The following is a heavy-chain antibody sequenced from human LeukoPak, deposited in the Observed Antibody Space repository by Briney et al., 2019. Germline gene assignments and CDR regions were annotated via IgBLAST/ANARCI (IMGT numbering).Heavy chain of an antibody. CDR2: INHSGST. CDR1: GGSFSGYY. Sequence: SETLSLTCAVYGGSFSGYYWSWIRQPPGKGLEWIGEINHSGSTYYNPSLKSRVTISVDTSKNQFSLKLSSVTAADTAVYYCADNGSGIVWGQGTLVTVSS. J-gene: IGHJ4*02. V-gene: IGHV4-34*01. CDR3: ADNGSGIV. D-gene: IGHD3-10*01.